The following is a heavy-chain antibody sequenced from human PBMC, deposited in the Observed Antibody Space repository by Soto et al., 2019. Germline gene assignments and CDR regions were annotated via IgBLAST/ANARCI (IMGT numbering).Heavy chain of an antibody. CDR1: GGSISSYY. Sequence: SDTLSLTCTVSGGSISSYYWSWIRQPPGKGLEWIGYIYYSGSTNYNPSLKSRVTISVDTSKNQFSLKLSSVTAADTAVYYCARASDYYDSSGFGQIIDYWGQGXLVTVYS. V-gene: IGHV4-59*07. J-gene: IGHJ4*02. CDR2: IYYSGST. CDR3: ARASDYYDSSGFGQIIDY. D-gene: IGHD3-22*01.